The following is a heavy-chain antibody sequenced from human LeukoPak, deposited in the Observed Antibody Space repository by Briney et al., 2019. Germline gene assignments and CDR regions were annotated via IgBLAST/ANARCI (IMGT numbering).Heavy chain of an antibody. CDR2: IYYSGST. V-gene: IGHV4-59*01. Sequence: SETLSLTCTVSGGSISSYYWSWIRQPPGKGLEWIGYIYYSGSTNYNPSLKSRVTISVDTSKNQFSLKLSSVTAADTAVYYCARGTTVLDPWGQGTLVTVSS. CDR1: GGSISSYY. J-gene: IGHJ5*02. D-gene: IGHD4-11*01. CDR3: ARGTTVLDP.